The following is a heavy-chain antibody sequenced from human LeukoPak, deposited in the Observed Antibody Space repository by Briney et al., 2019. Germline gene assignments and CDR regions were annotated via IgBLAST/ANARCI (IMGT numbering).Heavy chain of an antibody. CDR2: ITGSSTWT. Sequence: GGSLRVSCEATGFTFGNFGMTWVRQAPGKGLQWVSGITGSSTWTYYAASVKGRFTVSRDNSQNTLHLQTNSLRAVDTAVYYCARELVSSGTGYFDLWGRGTLVTVSS. D-gene: IGHD3-10*01. CDR1: GFTFGNFG. CDR3: ARELVSSGTGYFDL. J-gene: IGHJ2*01. V-gene: IGHV3-23*01.